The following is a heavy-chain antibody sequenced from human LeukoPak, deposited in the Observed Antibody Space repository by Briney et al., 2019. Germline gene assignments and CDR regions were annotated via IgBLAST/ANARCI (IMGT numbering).Heavy chain of an antibody. CDR3: SRIMVWWADY. V-gene: IGHV3-49*03. Sequence: GGSLRLSCSAPGFTFGDYAMSWFRQAPGKGLEWVGFIRSKAYGGTPEYATSVKGRFTISRDDSKSIAYLQMSSLKTEDTAVYFCSRIMVWWADYWGQGTLVTVSS. CDR1: GFTFGDYA. D-gene: IGHD2-8*01. CDR2: IRSKAYGGTP. J-gene: IGHJ4*02.